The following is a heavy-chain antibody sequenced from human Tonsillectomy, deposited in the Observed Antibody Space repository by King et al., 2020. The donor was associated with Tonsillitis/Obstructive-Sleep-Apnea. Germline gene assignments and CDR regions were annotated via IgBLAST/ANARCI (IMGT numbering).Heavy chain of an antibody. CDR2: ISSSSSYI. CDR1: GFTFSTYN. Sequence: VQLVESGGGLVKPGGSLRLSCAASGFTFSTYNMNWVRQAPGQGLEWVSSISSSSSYIYDADSVKGRFTISRDNAKNSLYLQMNSLRAEDTGVYYCARAPGPMDVWGQGTTVTVSS. CDR3: ARAPGPMDV. J-gene: IGHJ6*02. V-gene: IGHV3-21*01.